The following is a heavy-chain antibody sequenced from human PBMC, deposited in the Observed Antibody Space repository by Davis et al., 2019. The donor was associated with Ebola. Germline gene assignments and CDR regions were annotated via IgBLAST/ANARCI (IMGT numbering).Heavy chain of an antibody. CDR3: VNFGLLWFGELVGEDDFDY. V-gene: IGHV3-64D*08. Sequence: PGGSLRLSCSASGFTFSSYAMHWVRQAPGKGLEYVSAISSNGGSTYYADSVKGRFTISRDNSKNTLYLQMSSLRAEDTAVYYCVNFGLLWFGELVGEDDFDYWGQGTLVTVSS. D-gene: IGHD3-10*01. CDR2: ISSNGGST. J-gene: IGHJ4*02. CDR1: GFTFSSYA.